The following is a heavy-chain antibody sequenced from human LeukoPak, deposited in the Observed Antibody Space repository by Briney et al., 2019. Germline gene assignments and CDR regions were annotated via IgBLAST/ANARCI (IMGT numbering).Heavy chain of an antibody. D-gene: IGHD6-19*01. CDR2: ISWNSGSI. V-gene: IGHV3-9*01. J-gene: IGHJ4*02. CDR1: GFTLDDYA. Sequence: PGGSLRLSCAASGFTLDDYAMHWVRQAPGKGLEWVSGISWNSGSIGYADSVKGRFTISRDNAKNSLYLQMNSLRAEDTALYYCAKEQMAGAFDYWGQGTLVTVSS. CDR3: AKEQMAGAFDY.